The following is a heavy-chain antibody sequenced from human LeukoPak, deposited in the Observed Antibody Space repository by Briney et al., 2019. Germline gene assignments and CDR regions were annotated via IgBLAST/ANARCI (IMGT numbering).Heavy chain of an antibody. Sequence: ASVKVSCKASGYTFTNYAISWVRQAPGQGLEWMGWISAYNGNTNYAQNLQGRVTMTTDTSTSTAYMELRSLRSDDTAVYYCASLGYSSSWYTSDYYYYMDVWGKGTTVTVSS. V-gene: IGHV1-18*01. CDR1: GYTFTNYA. J-gene: IGHJ6*03. D-gene: IGHD6-13*01. CDR3: ASLGYSSSWYTSDYYYYMDV. CDR2: ISAYNGNT.